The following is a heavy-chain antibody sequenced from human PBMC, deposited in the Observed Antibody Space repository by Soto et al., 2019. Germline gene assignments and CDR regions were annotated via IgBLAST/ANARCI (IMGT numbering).Heavy chain of an antibody. CDR2: IYYSGST. V-gene: IGHV4-30-4*01. D-gene: IGHD1-20*01. J-gene: IGHJ5*02. CDR3: ARDLGSITGRIFDP. Sequence: PSETLSLTCTVSGGSISSGDYYWSWIRQPPGKGLEWIGYIYYSGSTYYNPSLKSRVTISVDTSKNQFSLKLSSVTAADTAVYYCARDLGSITGRIFDPWGQGTLVPSPQ. CDR1: GGSISSGDYY.